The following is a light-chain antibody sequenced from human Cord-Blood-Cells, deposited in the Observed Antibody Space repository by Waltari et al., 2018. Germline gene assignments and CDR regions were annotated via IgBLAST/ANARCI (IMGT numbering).Light chain of an antibody. CDR1: QSISSY. CDR2: AAS. CDR3: QQSYSTPYT. V-gene: IGKV1-39*01. J-gene: IGKJ2*01. Sequence: DIQMIQSPSSLSASVGDRVTITCRASQSISSYLNWYQQKPGKAPKLRIYAASSLQSGVPSRFSGSGSGTDFTLTISSLQPEDFATYYCQQSYSTPYTFGQGTKLEIK.